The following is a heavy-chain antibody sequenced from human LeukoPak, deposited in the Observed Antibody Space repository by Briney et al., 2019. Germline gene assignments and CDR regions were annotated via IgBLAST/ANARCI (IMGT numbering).Heavy chain of an antibody. D-gene: IGHD3-10*01. CDR2: IYTSGST. Sequence: SSETLSLTCTVSGGSISSGSYYWSWIRQPAGKGLEWIGRIYTSGSTNYNPSLKSRVTISVDTSKNQFSLKLSSVTAADTAVYYCASSGPIYGSGSRYYYYYGMDVWGQGTTVTVSS. CDR3: ASSGPIYGSGSRYYYYYGMDV. CDR1: GGSISSGSYY. J-gene: IGHJ6*02. V-gene: IGHV4-61*02.